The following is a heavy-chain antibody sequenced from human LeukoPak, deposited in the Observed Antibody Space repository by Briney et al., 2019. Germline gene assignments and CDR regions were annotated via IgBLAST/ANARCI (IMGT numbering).Heavy chain of an antibody. D-gene: IGHD3-22*01. Sequence: PGGSLRLSCAASGFTFDDYAMHWVRQAPGTGLEWVSGMSWNSGSIGYADSVKGRFTISRDNAKNSLYLQMNSLRAEDTALYYCAKDQADYYDSSGPKGAFDIWGQGTMVTVSS. J-gene: IGHJ3*02. CDR2: MSWNSGSI. V-gene: IGHV3-9*01. CDR1: GFTFDDYA. CDR3: AKDQADYYDSSGPKGAFDI.